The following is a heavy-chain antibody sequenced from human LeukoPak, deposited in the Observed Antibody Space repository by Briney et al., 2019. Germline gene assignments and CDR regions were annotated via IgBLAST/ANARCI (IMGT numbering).Heavy chain of an antibody. V-gene: IGHV1-2*02. Sequence: ASVKVSCKASGYTFTGYYMHWVRQAPGQGLEWMGWINPNSGGTNYAQKFQGRVTMTRDTSISTAYMELSRLRSDDTAVYYCASIVGYCSGGDCLDYWGQGTLVTVSS. D-gene: IGHD2-15*01. CDR3: ASIVGYCSGGDCLDY. J-gene: IGHJ4*02. CDR1: GYTFTGYY. CDR2: INPNSGGT.